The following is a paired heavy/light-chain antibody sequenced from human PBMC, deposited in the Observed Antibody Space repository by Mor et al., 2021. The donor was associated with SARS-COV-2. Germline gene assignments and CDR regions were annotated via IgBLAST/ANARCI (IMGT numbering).Light chain of an antibody. J-gene: IGLJ2*01. V-gene: IGLV2-23*02. CDR1: SSDVGSYNL. CDR3: CSYAGSSTFDVV. Sequence: QSALTQPASVSGSPGQSITISCTGTSSDVGSYNLVSWYQQHPGKAPKLMIYEVSKRPSGVSNRFSGSKSGNTASLTISGLQAEDEADYYCCSYAGSSTFDVVFGGGTKLTVL. CDR2: EVS.
Heavy chain of an antibody. V-gene: IGHV1-2*04. J-gene: IGHJ5*02. CDR1: GYTFTGYY. CDR3: ARDRGWHGSGSYYKRRVWFDP. D-gene: IGHD3-10*01. CDR2: INPNSGGT. Sequence: QVQLVQSGAEVKKPGASVKVSCKASGYTFTGYYMHWVRQAPGQGLEWMGWINPNSGGTNYAQKFQGWVTMTRDTSISTAYMELSRLRSDDTAVYYCARDRGWHGSGSYYKRRVWFDPWGQGTLVTVSS.